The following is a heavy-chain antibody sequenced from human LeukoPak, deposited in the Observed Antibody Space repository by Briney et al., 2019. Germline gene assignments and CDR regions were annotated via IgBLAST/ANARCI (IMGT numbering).Heavy chain of an antibody. V-gene: IGHV4-59*08. D-gene: IGHD2-8*01. CDR1: GDSASGFY. J-gene: IGHJ5*01. CDR3: ALAPNSNWFDF. CDR2: IHYSGSS. Sequence: PSETLSLTCSVSGDSASGFYWTWIRQPPGKKLEWIGNIHYSGSSNYNPSLKSRVTMSIDTSRNQFFLKLSSVTAADTAVYYCALAPNSNWFDFWGQGVLVTVSS.